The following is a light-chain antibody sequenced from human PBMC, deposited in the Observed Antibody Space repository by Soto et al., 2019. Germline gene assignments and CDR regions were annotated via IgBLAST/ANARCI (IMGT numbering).Light chain of an antibody. Sequence: QSVLTQPASVSGSPRQSITISCTGTNSDVGSYNLVSWFQQHPGKAPKLVIYEVTKRPSGVSDRFSGSKSGNTASLTISGLQAEDEADYYCSSYAGSNNFVFGTGTKV. V-gene: IGLV2-23*02. CDR3: SSYAGSNNFV. CDR2: EVT. CDR1: NSDVGSYNL. J-gene: IGLJ1*01.